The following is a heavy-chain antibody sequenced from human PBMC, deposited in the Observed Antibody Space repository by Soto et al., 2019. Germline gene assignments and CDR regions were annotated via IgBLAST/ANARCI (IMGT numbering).Heavy chain of an antibody. Sequence: PSETLSLTCAAYGGSFSVYYRSWIRQPPGKGLEWIGEITHSGDTNYNPSLKSRVTISVDTSKNQFSLKVTSVTAVDTAVEYCARGRGVRGSIITTYYYYSLDVWGQGTTVTVSS. CDR3: ARGRGVRGSIITTYYYYSLDV. D-gene: IGHD3-10*02. V-gene: IGHV4-34*01. CDR2: ITHSGDT. J-gene: IGHJ6*02. CDR1: GGSFSVYY.